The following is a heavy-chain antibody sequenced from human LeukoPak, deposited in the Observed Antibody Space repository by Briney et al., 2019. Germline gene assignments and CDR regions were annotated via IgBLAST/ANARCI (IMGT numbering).Heavy chain of an antibody. J-gene: IGHJ6*03. V-gene: IGHV4-39*07. CDR3: ARDRWYSSYTYYYYYYMDV. Sequence: PSETLSLTCTVSGGSISSSSYYWGWIRQPPGKGLEWIGSIYYSGSTYYNPSLKSRVTISVDTSKNQFSLKLSSVTAADTAVYYCARDRWYSSYTYYYYYYMDVWGKGTTVTVSS. CDR2: IYYSGST. D-gene: IGHD6-13*01. CDR1: GGSISSSSYY.